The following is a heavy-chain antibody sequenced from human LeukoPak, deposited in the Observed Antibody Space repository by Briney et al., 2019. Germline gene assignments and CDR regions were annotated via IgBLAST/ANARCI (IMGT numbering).Heavy chain of an antibody. Sequence: PGRSLRLSCAASGFTFSSYAMHWFRQAPGKGLEWVAVISYDGSNKYYADSVKGRFTISRDNSKNTLYLQMNSLRAEDTAVYYCARARYQLPQTLWWFDPWGQGTLVTVSS. V-gene: IGHV3-30-3*01. J-gene: IGHJ5*02. CDR1: GFTFSSYA. CDR2: ISYDGSNK. D-gene: IGHD2-2*01. CDR3: ARARYQLPQTLWWFDP.